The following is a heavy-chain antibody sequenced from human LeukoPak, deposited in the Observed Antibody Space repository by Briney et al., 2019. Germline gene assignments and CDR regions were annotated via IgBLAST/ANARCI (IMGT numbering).Heavy chain of an antibody. D-gene: IGHD2-21*02. CDR1: GDTFNFYA. Sequence: GSSVKVSCRASGDTFNFYAITWVRQAPGQGLEWMGGIIPMFGTTNYAQKFQGRVTIAADKSTSTAYMEVSSLRSEDTAVYLCARAVTANILGAFDIWGQGTMVTVSS. J-gene: IGHJ3*02. V-gene: IGHV1-69*06. CDR3: ARAVTANILGAFDI. CDR2: IIPMFGTT.